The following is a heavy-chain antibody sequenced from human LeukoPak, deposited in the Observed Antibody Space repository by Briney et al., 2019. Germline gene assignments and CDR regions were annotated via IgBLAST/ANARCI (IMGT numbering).Heavy chain of an antibody. CDR2: ISGSGGST. CDR3: AKGPPVARGVPWVDY. CDR1: GFTFSSYG. V-gene: IGHV3-23*01. Sequence: QTGGSLRLSCAASGFTFSSYGMSWVRQAPGKGLEWVSAISGSGGSTYYADSVKGRFTISRDDSKNTLYLQMNNLRAEDTAVYYCAKGPPVARGVPWVDYWGQGTLVTVSS. D-gene: IGHD3-10*01. J-gene: IGHJ4*02.